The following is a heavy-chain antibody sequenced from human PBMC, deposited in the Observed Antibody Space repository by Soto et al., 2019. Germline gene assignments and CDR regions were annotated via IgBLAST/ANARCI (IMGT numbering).Heavy chain of an antibody. CDR2: INAGNGNT. J-gene: IGHJ6*02. D-gene: IGHD1-1*01. CDR1: GYTFTSYA. V-gene: IGHV1-3*05. Sequence: QVQLVQSGAEEKKPGASVKVSCKASGYTFTSYAMHWVRQAPGQRLEWMGWINAGNGNTKYSQKFQGRVTITRDTSASTAYMELSSLRSEDTAVYYCARVGTGTTVSYYYGMDVWGQGTTVTVSS. CDR3: ARVGTGTTVSYYYGMDV.